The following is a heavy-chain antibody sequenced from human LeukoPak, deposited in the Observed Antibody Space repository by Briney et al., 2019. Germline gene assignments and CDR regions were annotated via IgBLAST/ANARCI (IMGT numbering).Heavy chain of an antibody. CDR2: VIATGDST. Sequence: GGSLRLSCAASGFTFSSYAMSWVRQAPGKGLEWVSGVIATGDSTDYADSVKGRFTISRDNSKNTLYLQMNSLSADDTAVYCCARVTSGLDYWGQGTLVTVSS. J-gene: IGHJ4*02. CDR1: GFTFSSYA. V-gene: IGHV3-23*01. CDR3: ARVTSGLDY.